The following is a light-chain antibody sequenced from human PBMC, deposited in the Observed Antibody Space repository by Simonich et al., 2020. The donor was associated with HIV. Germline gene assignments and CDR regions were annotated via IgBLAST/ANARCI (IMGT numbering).Light chain of an antibody. J-gene: IGKJ5*01. CDR1: QRVSVY. CDR2: DAS. V-gene: IGKV3-11*01. CDR3: QQRRNWPPIT. Sequence: EVVLTQSPATLSLSPGERPTLPCRASQRVSVYLAWYQPRPGQAPRLLIYDASNRATGVPARFSGSGSGTDFTLTISSLEPEDFAVYYCQQRRNWPPITFGQGTRLEIK.